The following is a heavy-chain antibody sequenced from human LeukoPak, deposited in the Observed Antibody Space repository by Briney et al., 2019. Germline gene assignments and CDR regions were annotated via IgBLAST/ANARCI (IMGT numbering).Heavy chain of an antibody. Sequence: PSETLSLTCTVSDDSISDYYRGWIRQPPGKGLEWIGYFHNSGTSTYNPSLKSRVTISADTSKNQFSLKLNSLTTADTAVYYCTRHGGVVRGFSDAFDIWGQGTTVTVSS. D-gene: IGHD3-10*01. CDR3: TRHGGVVRGFSDAFDI. J-gene: IGHJ3*02. CDR2: FHNSGTS. V-gene: IGHV4-59*01. CDR1: DDSISDYY.